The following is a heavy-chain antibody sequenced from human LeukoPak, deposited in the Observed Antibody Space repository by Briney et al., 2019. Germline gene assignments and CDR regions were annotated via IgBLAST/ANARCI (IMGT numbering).Heavy chain of an antibody. J-gene: IGHJ4*02. V-gene: IGHV3-23*01. D-gene: IGHD3-22*01. CDR1: GFTVSDNY. Sequence: GGSLRLSCAASGFTVSDNYMGWVRQAPGKGLEWVSVISGSGGSTYYADSVKGRFTISRDNSQNTLYLQMNSLRAEDSAVYYCAKDWAGSDRRYYFDYWGQGTLVTVSS. CDR3: AKDWAGSDRRYYFDY. CDR2: ISGSGGST.